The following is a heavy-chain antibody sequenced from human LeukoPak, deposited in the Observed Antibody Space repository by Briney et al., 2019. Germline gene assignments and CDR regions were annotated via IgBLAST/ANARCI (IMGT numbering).Heavy chain of an antibody. CDR2: IWYDGSNK. D-gene: IGHD5-24*01. Sequence: GGSLRLSCAASGFTFSSYGMHWVRQAPGKGLEWVAVIWYDGSNKYYADFVKGRFTISRDNSKNTLYLQMNSLRAEDTAVYYCARDDVRDGYNLFDYWGQGTLVTVSS. V-gene: IGHV3-33*01. CDR3: ARDDVRDGYNLFDY. CDR1: GFTFSSYG. J-gene: IGHJ4*02.